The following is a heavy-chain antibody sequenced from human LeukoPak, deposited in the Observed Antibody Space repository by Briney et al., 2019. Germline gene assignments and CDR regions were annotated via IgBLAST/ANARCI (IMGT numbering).Heavy chain of an antibody. Sequence: GGSLRLSCAASGFTFSSYAMHWVRKAPGKGLEWVAVISYDGSSKYYADSVKGRFTISRDNSKNTLYLQMNSLRAEDTAVYYCAKDSVGSSSGDYYYYYMDVWGKGTTVTVSS. CDR1: GFTFSSYA. D-gene: IGHD6-13*01. CDR3: AKDSVGSSSGDYYYYYMDV. J-gene: IGHJ6*03. V-gene: IGHV3-30-3*01. CDR2: ISYDGSSK.